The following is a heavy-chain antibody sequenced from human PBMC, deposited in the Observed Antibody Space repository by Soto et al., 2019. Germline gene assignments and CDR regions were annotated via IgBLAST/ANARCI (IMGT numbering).Heavy chain of an antibody. D-gene: IGHD6-13*01. V-gene: IGHV3-30-3*01. CDR2: ISYDGSNK. CDR3: ARDHSTWYSSSWYSDY. Sequence: GGSLRLSCAASGFTFSSYAMHWVRQAPGKGLEWVAVISYDGSNKYYADSVKGRFTISRDNSKNTLYLQMNSLRAEDTAVYYCARDHSTWYSSSWYSDYWGQGTLVTVSS. CDR1: GFTFSSYA. J-gene: IGHJ4*02.